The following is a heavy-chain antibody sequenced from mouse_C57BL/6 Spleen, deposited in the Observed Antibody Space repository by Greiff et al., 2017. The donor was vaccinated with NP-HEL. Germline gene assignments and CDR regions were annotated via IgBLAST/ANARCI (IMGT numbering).Heavy chain of an antibody. Sequence: EVKVVESEGGLVQPGSSMKLSCTASGFTFSDYYMAWVRQVPEKGLEWVANINYDGSSTYYLDSLKSRFIISRDNAKNILYLQMSSLKSEDTATYYCARDVNFDVWGTGTTVTVSS. V-gene: IGHV5-16*01. J-gene: IGHJ1*03. CDR1: GFTFSDYY. CDR3: ARDVNFDV. CDR2: INYDGSST.